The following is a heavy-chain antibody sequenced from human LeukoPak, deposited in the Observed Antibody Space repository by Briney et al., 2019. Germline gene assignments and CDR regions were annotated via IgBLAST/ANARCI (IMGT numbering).Heavy chain of an antibody. Sequence: SETLSLTCTVSGDPISSYHWNWIRQPAGKGLEWIGRIYTSGSTNYNPSLKSRVTMSIDTSKNQFSLKLNSVTAADTAMYYCAGDLVEGTTTWGQGTLVTVSS. CDR3: AGDLVEGTTT. V-gene: IGHV4-4*07. CDR2: IYTSGST. CDR1: GDPISSYH. D-gene: IGHD1-7*01. J-gene: IGHJ5*02.